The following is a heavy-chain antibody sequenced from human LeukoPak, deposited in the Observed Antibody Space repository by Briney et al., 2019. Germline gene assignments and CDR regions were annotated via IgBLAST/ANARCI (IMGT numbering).Heavy chain of an antibody. V-gene: IGHV3-7*03. CDR2: IKQDGTEK. D-gene: IGHD3-10*01. CDR1: GFTFTTYW. J-gene: IGHJ3*02. CDR3: AKDPSITMVRGVGAFDI. Sequence: GGSLRLSCAASGFTFTTYWMSWVRQAPGKGLEWVANIKQDGTEKYYVDSVKGRFTISRDNSKNTLYLQMNSLRAEDTAVYYCAKDPSITMVRGVGAFDIWGQGTMVTVSS.